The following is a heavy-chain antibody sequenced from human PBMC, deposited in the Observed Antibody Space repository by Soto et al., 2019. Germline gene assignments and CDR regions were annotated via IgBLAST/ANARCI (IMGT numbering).Heavy chain of an antibody. J-gene: IGHJ5*02. CDR1: GGTFTYYG. Sequence: QVQLVQSGAEVKRPGSSVKLSCKASGGTFTYYGISWVRQAPGQGLEWMGGIIPIIGPATYAQKFQGRLTITADQSTSTAYMELSSLGSEDTALDYWARDHGTTIAGPTRRETYGWLDPWGQGTLVTVSS. V-gene: IGHV1-69*01. CDR2: IIPIIGPA. D-gene: IGHD3-22*01. CDR3: ARDHGTTIAGPTRRETYGWLDP.